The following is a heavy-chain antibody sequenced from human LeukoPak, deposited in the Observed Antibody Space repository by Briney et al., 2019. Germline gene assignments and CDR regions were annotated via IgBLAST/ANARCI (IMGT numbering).Heavy chain of an antibody. Sequence: PGGSLRLSCAASGFTFSSYSMNWVRQAPGKGLEWVASTTTSGTYQYYADSLKGRFTISRDNAKNSLYLQMNSPRAEDTAIYYCARDRDEYNNSEDAFDIWGQGTKVTVSS. D-gene: IGHD1-14*01. V-gene: IGHV3-21*01. CDR2: TTTSGTYQ. CDR1: GFTFSSYS. J-gene: IGHJ3*02. CDR3: ARDRDEYNNSEDAFDI.